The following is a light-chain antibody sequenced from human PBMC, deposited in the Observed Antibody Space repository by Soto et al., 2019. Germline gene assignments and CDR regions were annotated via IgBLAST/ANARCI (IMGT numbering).Light chain of an antibody. V-gene: IGLV2-11*01. Sequence: QSVLTQPRSVSGSPGQSVTISCTGTSSDVGTYTYVSWYQQHPGKAPKLIIYDVIKRPSGVPDRFSGSKSGNTASLTISGLQAEDEAHYYCCSYAASYNHVFGNGTKLTV. CDR1: SSDVGTYTY. CDR3: CSYAASYNHV. J-gene: IGLJ1*01. CDR2: DVI.